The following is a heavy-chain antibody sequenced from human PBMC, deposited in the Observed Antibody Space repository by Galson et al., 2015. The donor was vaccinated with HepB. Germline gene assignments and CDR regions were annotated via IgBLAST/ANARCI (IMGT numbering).Heavy chain of an antibody. V-gene: IGHV4-59*08. CDR3: ARQGAVFHNFLTGSYSRSAYYNGLDV. CDR2: IYGSGTT. D-gene: IGHD3-9*01. CDR1: GASIRDFF. Sequence: ETLSLTCIVSGASIRDFFWSWVRQSPEKGLEWIGYIYGSGTTNYNPSLTSRVTISVDTSKDQFSLNLTSVTAADTAIYYCARQGAVFHNFLTGSYSRSAYYNGLDVWGQGTTVTVS. J-gene: IGHJ6*02.